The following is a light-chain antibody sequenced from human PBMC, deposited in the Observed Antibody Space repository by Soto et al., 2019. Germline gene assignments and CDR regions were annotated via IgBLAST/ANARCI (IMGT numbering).Light chain of an antibody. CDR1: SSDVGSYDY. J-gene: IGLJ1*01. Sequence: QSVLTQPRSVSGSPGQSVTVSCSGSSSDVGSYDYVSWYQQYPGKAPKLIIYDISKRPSGVPDRFSGSKSGNTASLTISGLLPEDEADYYCCSYAGSYTYVFGPGTKGTVL. V-gene: IGLV2-11*01. CDR3: CSYAGSYTYV. CDR2: DIS.